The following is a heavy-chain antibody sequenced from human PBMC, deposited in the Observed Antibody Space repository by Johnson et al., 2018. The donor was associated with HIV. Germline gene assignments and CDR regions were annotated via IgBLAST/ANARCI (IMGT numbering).Heavy chain of an antibody. CDR2: IWYDGSNK. V-gene: IGHV3-30*19. Sequence: QVQLVESGGGVVQPGRSLRLSCAASGFTFSNFGMHWVRQAPGKGLEWVAVIWYDGSNKYYAESVKGRFTISRDNSKNTLYLQMNSLRAEDTAVYYCARVRRSGTYYVDAFDIWGQGTMVTVSS. CDR1: GFTFSNFG. D-gene: IGHD1-26*01. CDR3: ARVRRSGTYYVDAFDI. J-gene: IGHJ3*02.